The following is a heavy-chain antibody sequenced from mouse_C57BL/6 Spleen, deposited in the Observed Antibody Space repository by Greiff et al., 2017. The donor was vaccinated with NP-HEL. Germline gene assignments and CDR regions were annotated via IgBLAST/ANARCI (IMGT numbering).Heavy chain of an antibody. CDR2: INPNNGGT. V-gene: IGHV1-18*01. CDR1: GYTFTDYN. Sequence: EVQLQQSGPELVKPGASVKIPCKASGYTFTDYNMDWVKQSHGKSLEWIGDINPNNGGTIYNQKFKGKATLTVDKSSSTAYMELRSLTSEDTAVYDCAREPRTAQATLYAMDYWGQGTSVTVSS. CDR3: AREPRTAQATLYAMDY. J-gene: IGHJ4*01. D-gene: IGHD3-2*02.